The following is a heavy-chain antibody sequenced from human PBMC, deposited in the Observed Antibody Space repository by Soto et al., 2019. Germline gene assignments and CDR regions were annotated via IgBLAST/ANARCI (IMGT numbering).Heavy chain of an antibody. CDR1: GGSISSGGYS. V-gene: IGHV4-30-2*01. J-gene: IGHJ4*02. Sequence: SETLSLTCAVSGGSISSGGYSWSWIRQPPGKGLEWIGYIYHSGSTYYNPSPKSRVTISVDRSKNQFSLKLSSVTAADTAVYYCARAPGIAAAGGGGFDYWGQGTLVTVSS. D-gene: IGHD6-13*01. CDR3: ARAPGIAAAGGGGFDY. CDR2: IYHSGST.